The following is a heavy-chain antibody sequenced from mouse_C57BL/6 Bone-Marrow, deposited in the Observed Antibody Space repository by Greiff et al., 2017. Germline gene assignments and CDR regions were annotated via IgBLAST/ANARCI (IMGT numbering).Heavy chain of an antibody. CDR2: IYPRSGNT. Sequence: QVQLQQSGAELARPGASVKLSCKASGYTFTSYGISWVKQRTGQGLEWIGEIYPRSGNTYYNEKFKGKATLTADKSSSTAYMELRSLTSEDSAVYVCARGYYYGSSLTMDYWGQGTSVTVSS. V-gene: IGHV1-81*01. CDR1: GYTFTSYG. D-gene: IGHD1-1*01. CDR3: ARGYYYGSSLTMDY. J-gene: IGHJ4*01.